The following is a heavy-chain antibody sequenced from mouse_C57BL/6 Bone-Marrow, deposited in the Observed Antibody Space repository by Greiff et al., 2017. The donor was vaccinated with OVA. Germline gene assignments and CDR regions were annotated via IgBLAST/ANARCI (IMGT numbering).Heavy chain of an antibody. D-gene: IGHD1-1*01. V-gene: IGHV1-4*01. Sequence: VQLKESGAELARPGASVKMSCKASGYTFTSYTMHWVKQRPGQGLEWIGYINPSSGYTKYNQKFKDKATLTADKSSSTAYMQLSSLTSGDSAVYYCAGKITAVVGYWGQGTTLTVSS. J-gene: IGHJ2*01. CDR1: GYTFTSYT. CDR2: INPSSGYT. CDR3: AGKITAVVGY.